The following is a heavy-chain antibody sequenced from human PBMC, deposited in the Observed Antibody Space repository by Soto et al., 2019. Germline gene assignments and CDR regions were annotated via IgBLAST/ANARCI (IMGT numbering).Heavy chain of an antibody. J-gene: IGHJ4*02. CDR1: GGSISSSSYY. Sequence: SETLSLTCTVSGGSISSSSYYWGWIRQPPGKGLEWIGSIFYSGSTYYNPSLKSRVTISVDTSKNQFSLKLSSVTAADTAVYYCARTTVVPLLRGYYFDYWGQGTLVTVSS. V-gene: IGHV4-39*07. CDR2: IFYSGST. D-gene: IGHD4-17*01. CDR3: ARTTVVPLLRGYYFDY.